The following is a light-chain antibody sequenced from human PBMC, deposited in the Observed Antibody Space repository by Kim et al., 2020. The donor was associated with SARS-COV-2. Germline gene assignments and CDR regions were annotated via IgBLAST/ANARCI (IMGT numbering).Light chain of an antibody. CDR1: KLGDKY. CDR3: QAWDSSTVV. V-gene: IGLV3-1*01. CDR2: QDT. Sequence: VSPGQTASITCSGDKLGDKYASWYQQKPGQSPVLVIYQDTKRPSGIPERFSGSNSGNTATLTISGTQAMDEADYYCQAWDSSTVVFGGGTKLTVL. J-gene: IGLJ2*01.